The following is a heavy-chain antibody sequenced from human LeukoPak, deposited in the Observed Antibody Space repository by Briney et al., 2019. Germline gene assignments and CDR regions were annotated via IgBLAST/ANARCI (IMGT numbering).Heavy chain of an antibody. CDR1: GYTFTNHW. V-gene: IGHV5-10-1*01. CDR3: ARAPDSDSGYDYFDY. CDR2: IDPSDSYT. J-gene: IGHJ4*02. D-gene: IGHD5-12*01. Sequence: GESLKISCKGSGYTFTNHWISWVRQMPGKGLEWMGKIDPSDSYTNYSPSFQGHVTISADKSISTAYLQWSSLRASDTAMYYCARAPDSDSGYDYFDYWGQGTLVTVSS.